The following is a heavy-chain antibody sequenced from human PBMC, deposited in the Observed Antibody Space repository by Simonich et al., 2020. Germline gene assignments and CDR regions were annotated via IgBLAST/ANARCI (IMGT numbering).Heavy chain of an antibody. J-gene: IGHJ4*02. Sequence: QVQLVQSGDEVKKPGASVKVSCKASGYTFTSYGISWVRQAPGQGLEWMGSISAYNGNTNYAQKRQGRVTMTTDTSTSTAYMELRSLRSDDTAVYYCARASRGTWWYYYCDYWGQGTLVTVSS. D-gene: IGHD2-15*01. CDR1: GYTFTSYG. CDR2: ISAYNGNT. CDR3: ARASRGTWWYYYCDY. V-gene: IGHV1-18*01.